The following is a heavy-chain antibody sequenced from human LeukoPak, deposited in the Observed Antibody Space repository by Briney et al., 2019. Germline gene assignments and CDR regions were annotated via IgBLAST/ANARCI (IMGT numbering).Heavy chain of an antibody. CDR3: TRWEDSGSKPNDY. CDR2: ISGSGGST. Sequence: GGTLRLSCAASGFTFSSYGMSWVRQAPGKGLEWVSAISGSGGSTYYADSVKGRFTISRDNSKNTLYLQMNSLRAEDTAVYYCTRWEDSGSKPNDYWGQGTLVTVSS. D-gene: IGHD1-26*01. J-gene: IGHJ4*02. CDR1: GFTFSSYG. V-gene: IGHV3-23*01.